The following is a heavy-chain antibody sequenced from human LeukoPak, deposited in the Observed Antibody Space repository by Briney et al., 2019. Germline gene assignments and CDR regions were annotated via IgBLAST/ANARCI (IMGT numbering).Heavy chain of an antibody. CDR1: GGSISSSSYY. Sequence: SETLSLTCTVSGGSISSSSYYWGWIRQPPGKGLEWIGSIYYSGSTYYNPSLKSRVTISVDTSKNQFSLKLSSVTAADTAVYYCARNLSPTTVTGYWGQGTLVTVSS. CDR2: IYYSGST. CDR3: ARNLSPTTVTGY. D-gene: IGHD4-17*01. J-gene: IGHJ4*02. V-gene: IGHV4-39*01.